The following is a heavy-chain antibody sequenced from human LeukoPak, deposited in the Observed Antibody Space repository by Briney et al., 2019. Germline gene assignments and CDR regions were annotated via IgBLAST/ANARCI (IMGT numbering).Heavy chain of an antibody. CDR2: IYYSGST. CDR3: ARLRVRRFDY. V-gene: IGHV4-39*01. D-gene: IGHD4/OR15-4a*01. J-gene: IGHJ4*02. CDR1: GGSISSSSYY. Sequence: SETLSLTCTVSGGSISSSSYYWGWIRQPPGKGLEWIGSIYYSGSTYYNPSLKSRVTISVDTSKNQFSLKLSSVTAADTAVYYCARLRVRRFDYWGQGTLATVSS.